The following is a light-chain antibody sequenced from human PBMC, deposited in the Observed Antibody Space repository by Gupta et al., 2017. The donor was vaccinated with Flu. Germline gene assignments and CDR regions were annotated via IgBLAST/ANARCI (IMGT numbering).Light chain of an antibody. CDR3: QQYGSSPRT. Sequence: ARATLTSRASQSVSGSYIAWYQQNTGQAPRLLIYGASSMATGIPDRFSGSGSGTDFTLTISRLEPEDFAVDYCQQYGSSPRTFGQGTKVEIK. CDR1: QSVSGSY. V-gene: IGKV3-20*01. J-gene: IGKJ1*01. CDR2: GAS.